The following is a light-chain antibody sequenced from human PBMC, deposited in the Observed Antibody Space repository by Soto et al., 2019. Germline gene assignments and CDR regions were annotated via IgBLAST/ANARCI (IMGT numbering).Light chain of an antibody. CDR1: QSVRSKY. Sequence: ESMLTHSPATRSLSPRERATLSCRASQSVRSKYLTWYQQKPGQAPRLLIYGASLRATGVPDRFSGSVSGTDFTLTISSLEPEDVAVYYCQQFGDSPPAFTFGQGTKLEI. V-gene: IGKV3-20*01. J-gene: IGKJ2*01. CDR2: GAS. CDR3: QQFGDSPPAFT.